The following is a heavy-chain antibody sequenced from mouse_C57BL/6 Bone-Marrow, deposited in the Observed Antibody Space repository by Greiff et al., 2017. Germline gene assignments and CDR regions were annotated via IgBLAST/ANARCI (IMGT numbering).Heavy chain of an antibody. Sequence: QVQLQQSGAGLVKPGASVKISCKASGYAFSSYWMNWVKQRPGKGLEWIGQIYPGDGAINYNGKVKGKATLAADKSSSTAYMQLSSLTSEDSAVYFCAFMTAVVGRWYFDVWGTGTTVTVSS. CDR1: GYAFSSYW. CDR2: IYPGDGAI. D-gene: IGHD1-1*01. J-gene: IGHJ1*03. V-gene: IGHV1-80*01. CDR3: AFMTAVVGRWYFDV.